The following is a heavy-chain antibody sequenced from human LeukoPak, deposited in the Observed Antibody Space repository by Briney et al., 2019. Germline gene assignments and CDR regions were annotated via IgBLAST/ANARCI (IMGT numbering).Heavy chain of an antibody. J-gene: IGHJ5*02. CDR3: ARDLAWGADLMGPTDDWLDP. V-gene: IGHV1-18*01. Sequence: ASVKVSCKASGYTFTSYGISWVRQAPGQGLEWMGWISAYNGNTNYAQKLQGRVTMTTDTSTSTAYMELRSLRSDDTAVYYCARDLAWGADLMGPTDDWLDPWGQGTLVTVSS. CDR1: GYTFTSYG. CDR2: ISAYNGNT. D-gene: IGHD1-26*01.